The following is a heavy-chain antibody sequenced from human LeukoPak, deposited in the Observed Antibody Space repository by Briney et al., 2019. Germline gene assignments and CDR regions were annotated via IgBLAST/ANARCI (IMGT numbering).Heavy chain of an antibody. J-gene: IGHJ4*02. V-gene: IGHV1-69*06. D-gene: IGHD3-22*01. Sequence: SVKVSCKASGYTFTSYDINWVRQAPGQGLEWMGGIIPIFGTANYAQKFQGRVTITADKSTSTAYMELSSLRSEDTAVYYCATWGSTQGKGRVVVGIDYWGQGTLVTVSS. CDR2: IIPIFGTA. CDR1: GYTFTSYD. CDR3: ATWGSTQGKGRVVVGIDY.